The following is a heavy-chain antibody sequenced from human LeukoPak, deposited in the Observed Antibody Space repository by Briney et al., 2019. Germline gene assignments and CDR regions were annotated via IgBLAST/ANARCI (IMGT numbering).Heavy chain of an antibody. Sequence: SETLSLTCTVYGGSFSGYYWSWIRQPPGKGLEWIGEINHSGSTNYNPSLKSRVTISVDTSKNQFSLKLSSVTAADTAVYYCARVNGPGYCSSTSCYGGWFDPWGQGTLVTVSS. D-gene: IGHD2-2*01. V-gene: IGHV4-34*01. CDR3: ARVNGPGYCSSTSCYGGWFDP. J-gene: IGHJ5*02. CDR2: INHSGST. CDR1: GGSFSGYY.